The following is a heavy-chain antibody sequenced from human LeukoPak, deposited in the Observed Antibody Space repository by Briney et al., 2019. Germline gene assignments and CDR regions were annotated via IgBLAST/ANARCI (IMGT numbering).Heavy chain of an antibody. D-gene: IGHD6-19*01. J-gene: IGHJ4*02. CDR2: VYYSGTA. V-gene: IGHV4-59*08. Sequence: SETLCLTCTVSGGSMRSYYWSWIRQPPGKGLELIGYVYYSGTANYNPSLESRVTILVDTSKNQFSLNLSSVTAADTAVYYCARTKSGWYYSDYWGQGNLVSVSS. CDR3: ARTKSGWYYSDY. CDR1: GGSMRSYY.